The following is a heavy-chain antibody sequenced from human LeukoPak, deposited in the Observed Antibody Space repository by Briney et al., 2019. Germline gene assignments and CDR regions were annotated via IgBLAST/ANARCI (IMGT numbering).Heavy chain of an antibody. Sequence: GGSLRLSCAASGFTVSSNYMSWVRQAPGKGLEWVSGINWNGGSTGYADSVKGRFTISRDNAKNSLYLQMNSLRAEDTAVYYCARAYSSGWYGYWGQGTLVTVSS. J-gene: IGHJ4*02. CDR2: INWNGGST. V-gene: IGHV3-20*04. CDR1: GFTVSSNY. CDR3: ARAYSSGWYGY. D-gene: IGHD6-19*01.